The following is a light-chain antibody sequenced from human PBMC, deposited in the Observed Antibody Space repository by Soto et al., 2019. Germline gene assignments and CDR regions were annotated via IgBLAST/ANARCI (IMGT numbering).Light chain of an antibody. CDR1: SSDVGGYNY. Sequence: QSALTQPASVSGSPGQSITISCTGTSSDVGGYNYVSWYQQHPGKAPKLMIYEVSNRPSGVSNRFSGSKSGNTASLTISGLQAEDEGDYHCSSYTSSTTLVFSGGTKLTVL. CDR3: SSYTSSTTLV. CDR2: EVS. V-gene: IGLV2-14*01. J-gene: IGLJ2*01.